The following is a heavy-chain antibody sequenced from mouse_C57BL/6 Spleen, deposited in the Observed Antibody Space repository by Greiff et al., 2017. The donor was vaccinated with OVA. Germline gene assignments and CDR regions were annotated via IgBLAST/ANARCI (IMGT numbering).Heavy chain of an antibody. D-gene: IGHD1-1*02. V-gene: IGHV7-3*01. J-gene: IGHJ4*01. CDR1: GFTFTDYY. CDR2: IRNKANGYTT. Sequence: EVKLMESGGGLVQPGGSLSLSCAASGFTFTDYYMSWVRQPPGKALEWLGFIRNKANGYTTEYSASVKGRFTISRDNSQSILYLQMNALRAEDSATYYCARYQYGLYYAMDYWGQGTSVTVSS. CDR3: ARYQYGLYYAMDY.